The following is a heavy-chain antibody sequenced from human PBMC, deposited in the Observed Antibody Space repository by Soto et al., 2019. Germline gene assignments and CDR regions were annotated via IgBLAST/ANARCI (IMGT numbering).Heavy chain of an antibody. CDR1: GLSLSTSGVG. V-gene: IGHV2-5*02. CDR3: AHSKSIVREGSFDY. CDR2: IYWDDDK. Sequence: QITLKESGPTLVKPTQTLTLTCTFSGLSLSTSGVGVGWIRQPPGKALEWLALIYWDDDKRYSPSLKSRLTITKDTSKNQVVRTMTNMDPVDTATYYCAHSKSIVREGSFDYWGQGTLVTVSS. J-gene: IGHJ4*02. D-gene: IGHD1-26*01.